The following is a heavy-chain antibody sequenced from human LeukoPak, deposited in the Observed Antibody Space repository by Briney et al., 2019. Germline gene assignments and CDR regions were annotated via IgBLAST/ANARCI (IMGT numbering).Heavy chain of an antibody. V-gene: IGHV4-39*07. J-gene: IGHJ3*02. CDR2: IYYSGST. Sequence: SETLSLTCTVSGGSISSSSYYWGWIRQPPGKGLEWIGSIYYSGSTYYNPSLKSRVTISVDTSKNQFSLKLSSVTAADTAVYYCARVNDISAAFDIWGQGTMVTVSS. CDR1: GGSISSSSYY. D-gene: IGHD3-9*01. CDR3: ARVNDISAAFDI.